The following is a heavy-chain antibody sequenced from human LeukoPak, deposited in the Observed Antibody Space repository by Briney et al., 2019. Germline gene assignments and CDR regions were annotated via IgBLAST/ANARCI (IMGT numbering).Heavy chain of an antibody. Sequence: PGGSLRLSCAASGFTFSSYGMHWVRQAPGKGLEWVAFIRYDGSNKYYADSVKGRSTISRDNSKNTLYLQMNSLRAEDTAVYYCAPASYYDSSGYYLDYWGQGTLVTVSS. CDR3: APASYYDSSGYYLDY. D-gene: IGHD3-22*01. V-gene: IGHV3-30*02. CDR1: GFTFSSYG. J-gene: IGHJ4*02. CDR2: IRYDGSNK.